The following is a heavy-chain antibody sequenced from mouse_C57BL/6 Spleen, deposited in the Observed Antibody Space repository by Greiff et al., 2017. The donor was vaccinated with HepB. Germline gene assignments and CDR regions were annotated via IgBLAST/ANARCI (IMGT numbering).Heavy chain of an antibody. CDR2: IDPSDSYT. J-gene: IGHJ2*01. D-gene: IGHD2-14*01. CDR1: GYTFTSYW. CDR3: ARKGEYDEFDY. V-gene: IGHV1-69*01. Sequence: QVQLQQPGAELVMPGASVKLSCKASGYTFTSYWMHWVKQRPGQGLEWIGEIDPSDSYTNYNQKFKGKSTLTVDKSSSTAYMQLSSLTSEDSAVYYCARKGEYDEFDYWGQGTTLTVSS.